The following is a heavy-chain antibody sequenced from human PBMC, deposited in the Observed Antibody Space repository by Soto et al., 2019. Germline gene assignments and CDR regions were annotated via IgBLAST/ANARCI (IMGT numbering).Heavy chain of an antibody. CDR3: ARDYCTNGVCYNYYMDV. CDR2: IYYSGST. CDR1: GDSISSSR. J-gene: IGHJ6*03. V-gene: IGHV4-59*12. D-gene: IGHD2-8*01. Sequence: TLSLTCTVSGDSISSSRWSWIRQPPGKGLEWIGYIYYSGSTNYNPSLKSRVSISIDTSKKQFSLKLSSMTAADTAVYYCARDYCTNGVCYNYYMDVWGKGTTVTVSS.